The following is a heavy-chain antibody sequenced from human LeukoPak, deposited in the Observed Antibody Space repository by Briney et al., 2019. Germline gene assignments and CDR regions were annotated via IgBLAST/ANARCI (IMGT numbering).Heavy chain of an antibody. J-gene: IGHJ5*02. V-gene: IGHV5-51*01. CDR1: GYTFTGYY. CDR2: IYPGDSDT. D-gene: IGHD2-8*01. Sequence: KVSCKASGYTFTGYYMHWVRQMPGKGLEWMGIIYPGDSDTRYSPSFQGQVTISADKSISTAYLQWSSLKASDTAMYYCARGRVFNGVSNWFDPWGQGTLVTVSS. CDR3: ARGRVFNGVSNWFDP.